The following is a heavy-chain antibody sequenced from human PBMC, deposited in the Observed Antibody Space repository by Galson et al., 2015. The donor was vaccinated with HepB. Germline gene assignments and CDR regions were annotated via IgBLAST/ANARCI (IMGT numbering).Heavy chain of an antibody. CDR3: ATSRDAPGNY. CDR1: GSIFSNSW. CDR2: INHDGSAR. D-gene: IGHD1-7*01. J-gene: IGHJ6*02. V-gene: IGHV3-7*05. Sequence: SLRLSCAASGSIFSNSWMAWVRQAPGKGLEWMANINHDGSARFYVDSVKGRFTISRDNAKTSLYLQMNGLRVEDTAVYYCATSRDAPGNYWGQGTTVTVSS.